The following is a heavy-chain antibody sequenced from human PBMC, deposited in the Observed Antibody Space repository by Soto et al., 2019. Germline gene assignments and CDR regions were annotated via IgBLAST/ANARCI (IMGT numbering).Heavy chain of an antibody. Sequence: QLQLQESGSGLVKPSQTLSLTCAVSGGSISSGGYSWSWIRQPPGKGLEWIGYSYHSGSTYYNPSLKSRVTRSVDTSNNQFSLKLISVTAAETAVYYCASTHSVYFDYWGQGTLVTVSS. V-gene: IGHV4-30-2*01. CDR3: ASTHSVYFDY. J-gene: IGHJ4*02. CDR2: SYHSGST. D-gene: IGHD4-4*01. CDR1: GGSISSGGYS.